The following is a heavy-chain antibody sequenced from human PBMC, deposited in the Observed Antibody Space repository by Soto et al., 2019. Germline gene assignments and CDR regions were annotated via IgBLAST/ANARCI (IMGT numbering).Heavy chain of an antibody. J-gene: IGHJ4*02. Sequence: PSETLSLTCTVSVGSITGYYWSWIRQSPGKGLEWIGCSYYTGATNYNPSLKSRVTISVGTSKNQVSLTLSSATAADTAVYYCAREGTPRSGFDYCGQGTQVTVSS. CDR3: AREGTPRSGFDY. CDR2: SYYTGAT. D-gene: IGHD1-26*01. V-gene: IGHV4-59*01. CDR1: VGSITGYY.